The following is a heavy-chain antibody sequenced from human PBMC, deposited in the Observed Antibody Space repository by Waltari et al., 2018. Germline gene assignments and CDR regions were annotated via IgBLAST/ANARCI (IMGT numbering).Heavy chain of an antibody. CDR2: IRASGGNV. CDR3: TRSISQGVTASDY. CDR1: GFSSSDYG. J-gene: IGHJ4*02. D-gene: IGHD3-10*01. Sequence: EVQLVESGGGLIQPGGSLRLPGAASGFSSSDYGVSWVLQAPGKGLEWVSRIRASGGNVAYTDSVMGRFTISRDTSQNTVYLQMIGLRVEDTAVYYCTRSISQGVTASDYWGQGTLVTVSS. V-gene: IGHV3-23*04.